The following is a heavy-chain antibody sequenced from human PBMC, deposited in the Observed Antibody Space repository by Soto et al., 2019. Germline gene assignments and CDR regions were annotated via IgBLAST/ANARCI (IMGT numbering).Heavy chain of an antibody. V-gene: IGHV3-7*01. D-gene: IGHD2-2*01. CDR3: ASSFYCSSTSCFGYFQH. Sequence: GGSLRLSCAASGFTFRNYWMTWVRQVPGKGLEWVADINSDGSEKCYTDSVKGRFTISRDNSKNTLYLQMNSLRAEDTAVYYCASSFYCSSTSCFGYFQHWGQGTLVTVSS. CDR1: GFTFRNYW. CDR2: INSDGSEK. J-gene: IGHJ1*01.